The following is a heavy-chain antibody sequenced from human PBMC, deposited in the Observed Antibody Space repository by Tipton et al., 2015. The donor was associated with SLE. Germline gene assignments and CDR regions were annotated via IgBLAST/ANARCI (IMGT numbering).Heavy chain of an antibody. CDR3: ARQRIVVVPAGWFDP. Sequence: GLVKPSETLSLTCTVSGGSISSHYWSWIRQPPGKGLEWIGYIYYSGSTNYNPSLKSRVTISVDTSKNQFSLKLSSVTAADTAVYYCARQRIVVVPAGWFDPWGQGTLVTASS. CDR1: GGSISSHY. D-gene: IGHD2-2*01. CDR2: IYYSGST. J-gene: IGHJ5*02. V-gene: IGHV4-59*08.